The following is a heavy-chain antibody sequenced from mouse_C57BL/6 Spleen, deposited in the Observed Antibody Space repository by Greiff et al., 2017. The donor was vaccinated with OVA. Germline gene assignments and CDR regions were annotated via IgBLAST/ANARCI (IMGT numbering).Heavy chain of an antibody. D-gene: IGHD2-2*01. CDR1: GYSITSGYY. CDR3: ARGRGYPAWFAY. CDR2: ISYDGSN. Sequence: ESGPGLVKPSQSLSLTCSVTGYSITSGYYWNWIRQFPGNKLEWMGYISYDGSNNYNPSLKNRISITRDPSKNQFFLKLNSVTTEDTATYYCARGRGYPAWFAYWGQGTLVTVSA. V-gene: IGHV3-6*01. J-gene: IGHJ3*01.